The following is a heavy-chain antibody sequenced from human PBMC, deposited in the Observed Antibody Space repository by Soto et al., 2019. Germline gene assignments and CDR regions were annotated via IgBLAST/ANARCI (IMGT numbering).Heavy chain of an antibody. CDR3: AREENHYYYYYGMDV. CDR2: INPNSGGT. CDR1: GYTFTGYY. V-gene: IGHV1-2*04. Sequence: ASVKVSCKASGYTFTGYYMHWVRQAPGQGLEWMGWINPNSGGTNYAQKFQGWVTMTRDTSISTAYMELSRLRSDDTAVYYCAREENHYYYYYGMDVWGQGTTVTVS. J-gene: IGHJ6*02.